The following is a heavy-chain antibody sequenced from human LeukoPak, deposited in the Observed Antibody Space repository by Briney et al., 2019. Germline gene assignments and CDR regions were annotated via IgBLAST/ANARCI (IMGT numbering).Heavy chain of an antibody. CDR3: ARQDHMTAVTRRPVDC. D-gene: IGHD4-17*01. V-gene: IGHV4-39*01. CDR1: GGSISSSSYY. Sequence: SETLSLTCTVSGGSISSSSYYWGWFRQPPGKGLDWIGSISYSGSTYDNPSLKSRVIMSVDTSKNQFSLKLTSVTAADTAVYYCARQDHMTAVTRRPVDCWGQGTLVTVSS. CDR2: ISYSGST. J-gene: IGHJ4*02.